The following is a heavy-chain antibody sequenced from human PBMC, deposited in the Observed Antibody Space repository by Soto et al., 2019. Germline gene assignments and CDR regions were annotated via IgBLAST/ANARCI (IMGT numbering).Heavy chain of an antibody. CDR2: IYYSGST. J-gene: IGHJ3*02. Sequence: QVQLQESGPGLVKPSETLSLTCTVSGGSISSYYWSWIRQPPGKGLEWIGYIYYSGSTNYNPSLKSPVTISVDTSKTQFSLQLSSVTAADTAVYYCARYRLWFGEGRDAFDIWGQGTMVTVSS. V-gene: IGHV4-59*08. CDR1: GGSISSYY. D-gene: IGHD3-10*01. CDR3: ARYRLWFGEGRDAFDI.